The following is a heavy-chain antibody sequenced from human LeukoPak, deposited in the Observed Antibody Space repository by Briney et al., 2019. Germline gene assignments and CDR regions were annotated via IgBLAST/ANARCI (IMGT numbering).Heavy chain of an antibody. J-gene: IGHJ4*02. CDR3: AMPDSSGFYSSIRLDF. Sequence: GGSLRLSCRASGFTFSRFAMNWVRQAPGKGLEWVSVVSGSDDSTYYADSVRGRFTVSRDNSKNTVHLQMNSLRVEDTAVYYCAMPDSSGFYSSIRLDFWGLGTLVTVSS. D-gene: IGHD3-22*01. CDR1: GFTFSRFA. V-gene: IGHV3-23*01. CDR2: VSGSDDST.